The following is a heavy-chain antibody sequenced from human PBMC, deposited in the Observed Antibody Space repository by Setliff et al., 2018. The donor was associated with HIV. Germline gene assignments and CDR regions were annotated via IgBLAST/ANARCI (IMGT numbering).Heavy chain of an antibody. J-gene: IGHJ3*01. D-gene: IGHD2-2*01. CDR1: GDSTTGRW. V-gene: IGHV4-59*11. Sequence: PSETLSLTCTVSGDSTTGRWLSWIRQPPGKGLEWTGNIYHNGFANYNPSLKSRLTISVDTSKNQVSLTLSSVTPADTAVYYCARHICGTTACYAVDVWGPGTMVTVSS. CDR3: ARHICGTTACYAVDV. CDR2: IYHNGFA.